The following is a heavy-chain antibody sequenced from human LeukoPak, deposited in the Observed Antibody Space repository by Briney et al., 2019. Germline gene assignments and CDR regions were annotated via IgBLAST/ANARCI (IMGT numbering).Heavy chain of an antibody. CDR2: IYYSGST. CDR3: ARIDMVRGEPSDYYFDY. J-gene: IGHJ4*02. D-gene: IGHD3-10*01. CDR1: GGSISSYY. Sequence: PSETLSLTCTVSGGSISSYYWSWIRQPPGKGLEWIGYIYYSGSTNYNPSLKSRVTISVDTSKNQFSLKLSSVTAADTAVYYCARIDMVRGEPSDYYFDYWGQGTLVTVSS. V-gene: IGHV4-59*01.